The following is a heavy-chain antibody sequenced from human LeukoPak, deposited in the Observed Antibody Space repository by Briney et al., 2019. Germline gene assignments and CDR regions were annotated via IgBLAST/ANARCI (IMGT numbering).Heavy chain of an antibody. CDR3: ARGKAGRGFAP. CDR1: GESFSGYY. Sequence: SETLSLTCAVYGESFSGYYWSWIRQPPGKGVEWVGEINHSGRTNYNTSLKRRVNISVETSKNQFSLKLSSVTAADTAVYYCARGKAGRGFAPWGQGTLVTVSS. V-gene: IGHV4-34*01. J-gene: IGHJ5*02. CDR2: INHSGRT. D-gene: IGHD1-26*01.